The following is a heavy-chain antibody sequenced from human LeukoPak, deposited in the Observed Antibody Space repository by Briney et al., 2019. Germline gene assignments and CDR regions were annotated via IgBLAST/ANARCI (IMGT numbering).Heavy chain of an antibody. D-gene: IGHD6-19*01. J-gene: IGHJ4*02. CDR3: ARREVAGTKHFDY. Sequence: PSETLSLTCTVSGGSVSGGRYYWSWIRQPPGKGLEWIGYIYYSGSTNYNPSLKSRVTISVDTSKNQFSLKLSSVTAADTAVYYCARREVAGTKHFDYWGQGTLVTVSS. CDR2: IYYSGST. CDR1: GGSVSGGRYY. V-gene: IGHV4-61*01.